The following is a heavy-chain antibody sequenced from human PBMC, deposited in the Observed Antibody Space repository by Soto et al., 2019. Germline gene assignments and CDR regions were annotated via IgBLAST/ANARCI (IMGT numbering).Heavy chain of an antibody. CDR1: GVNGGDKF. V-gene: IGHV3-53*01. J-gene: IGHJ3*02. CDR2: LYIGGNT. CDR3: ARDIVRLGDLSVGGFDI. D-gene: IGHD3-16*02. Sequence: GGSLRLSWEASGVNGGDKFINWVRQAPGKGLEWVSVLYIGGNTYYADSVKGRFSISRDNSKNTVYLQMNSLRVEDTAVYYCARDIVRLGDLSVGGFDIWGQGTMVTVSS.